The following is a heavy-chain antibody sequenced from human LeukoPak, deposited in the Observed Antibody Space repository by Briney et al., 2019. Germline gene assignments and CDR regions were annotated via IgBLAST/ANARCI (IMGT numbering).Heavy chain of an antibody. D-gene: IGHD3-10*01. CDR3: ARGFGELFGPLYYYYYMDV. CDR2: IIPIFGTA. CDR1: GYTFTSYA. V-gene: IGHV1-69*06. Sequence: SVKVSCKASGYTFTSYAISWVRQAPGQGLEWMGGIIPIFGTANYAQKFQGRVTITADKSTSTAYMELSSLRSEDTAVYYCARGFGELFGPLYYYYYMDVWGKGTTVTVSS. J-gene: IGHJ6*03.